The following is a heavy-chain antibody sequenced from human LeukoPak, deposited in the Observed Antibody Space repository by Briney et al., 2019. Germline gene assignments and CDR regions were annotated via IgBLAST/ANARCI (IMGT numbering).Heavy chain of an antibody. CDR3: ARREPHGDYGGKIRYYYYMDA. CDR1: GGSFSGYY. CDR2: INHSGNT. D-gene: IGHD4-23*01. V-gene: IGHV4-34*01. Sequence: SETLSLTCAVYGGSFSGYYWSWIRQPPGKGLEWIGEINHSGNTNSNPSLKSRVTMSVDTSKNQFSLKLSSLTAADTAMYYCARREPHGDYGGKIRYYYYMDAWGKGTTITISS. J-gene: IGHJ6*03.